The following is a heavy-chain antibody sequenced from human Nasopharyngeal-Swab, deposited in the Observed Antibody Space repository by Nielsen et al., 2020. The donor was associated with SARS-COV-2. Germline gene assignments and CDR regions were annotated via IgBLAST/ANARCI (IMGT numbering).Heavy chain of an antibody. D-gene: IGHD3-10*01. J-gene: IGHJ6*03. CDR1: GFTFSSYG. Sequence: GGSLRLSCAASGFTFSSYGMHWVRQAPGKGLEWVAFIRYDGSNKYYADSVKGRFTISRDNSKNTLYLQMNSLRAEDTAVYYCAKEGGFGEPIYYYYYYMDVWGKGTTVTVSS. CDR3: AKEGGFGEPIYYYYYYMDV. CDR2: IRYDGSNK. V-gene: IGHV3-30*02.